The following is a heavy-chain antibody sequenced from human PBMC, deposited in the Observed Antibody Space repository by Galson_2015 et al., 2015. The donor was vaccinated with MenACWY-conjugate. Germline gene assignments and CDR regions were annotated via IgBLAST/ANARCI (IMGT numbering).Heavy chain of an antibody. Sequence: SLRLACAASGVTLGDFRMSWVRQAPGDGPEWVATVSEDGSEPFHAVSVKDRLTISGDNAQILLSLEMVSLRAEETAVYDCARPVRNRLTSAVPYYFDHCGQGTLVTVSS. CDR2: VSEDGSEP. V-gene: IGHV3-7*03. J-gene: IGHJ4*02. D-gene: IGHD2-2*01. CDR3: ARPVRNRLTSAVPYYFDH. CDR1: GVTLGDFR.